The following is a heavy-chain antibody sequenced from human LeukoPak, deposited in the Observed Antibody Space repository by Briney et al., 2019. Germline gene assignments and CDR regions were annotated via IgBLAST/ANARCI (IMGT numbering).Heavy chain of an antibody. Sequence: GGSLRLSCAPSGFTFPTYRMHWVRQAPGKGLEWVANIKQDGSAKYYVDSVKGRFTISRDNAKSSLYLQMNSLTVEDTAAYYCAKDSGYGGSLDIWGQGTMVTVSS. CDR2: IKQDGSAK. CDR3: AKDSGYGGSLDI. J-gene: IGHJ3*02. D-gene: IGHD5-12*01. V-gene: IGHV3-7*01. CDR1: GFTFPTYR.